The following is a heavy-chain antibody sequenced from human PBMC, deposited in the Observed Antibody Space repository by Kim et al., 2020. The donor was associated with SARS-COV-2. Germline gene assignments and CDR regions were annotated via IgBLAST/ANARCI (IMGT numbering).Heavy chain of an antibody. CDR1: GFSFSNYW. D-gene: IGHD6-6*01. V-gene: IGHV3-7*01. Sequence: GGSLRLSCAASGFSFSNYWMSWVRQAPGKGLEWLANIKQDGSEIYYVDSVKGRFTISRDNAKNSLFLQMNSLRAEDTAVYYCAREGSSIGALIGYWGQGTLVTVSS. CDR2: IKQDGSEI. J-gene: IGHJ4*02. CDR3: AREGSSIGALIGY.